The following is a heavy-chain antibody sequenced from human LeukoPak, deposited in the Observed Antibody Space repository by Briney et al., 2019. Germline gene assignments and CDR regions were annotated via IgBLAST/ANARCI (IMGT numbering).Heavy chain of an antibody. V-gene: IGHV3-66*01. CDR2: IYSGGNT. J-gene: IGHJ4*02. D-gene: IGHD3-3*01. CDR1: GFTVSSSY. CDR3: AKDGGRFLEWLLYD. Sequence: GGSLRLSCAASGFTVSSSYMNWVRQAPGKGLEWVSVIYSGGNTYYADSVKDRFTISRDNSKNTLYLQMNSLRAEDTAVYYCAKDGGRFLEWLLYDWGQGTLVTVSS.